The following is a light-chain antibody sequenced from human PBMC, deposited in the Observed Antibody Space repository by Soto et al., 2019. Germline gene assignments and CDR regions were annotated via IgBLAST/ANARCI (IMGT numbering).Light chain of an antibody. Sequence: EIVLTQSPRTLSFSPGERATLSCRASQSLSSTSLAWYQQKPGQAPRLLLSGASTRAADIPERFSDSGSGTDSTLTSSRLGPEDLAVYYCQQYDSSPRTFGQGTKVEIQ. J-gene: IGKJ1*01. CDR3: QQYDSSPRT. V-gene: IGKV3-20*01. CDR2: GAS. CDR1: QSLSSTS.